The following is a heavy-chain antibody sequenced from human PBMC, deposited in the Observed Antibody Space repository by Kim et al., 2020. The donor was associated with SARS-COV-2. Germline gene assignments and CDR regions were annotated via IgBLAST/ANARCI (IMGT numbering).Heavy chain of an antibody. CDR3: ARQAIEVTANWYFDL. J-gene: IGHJ2*01. D-gene: IGHD2-21*02. CDR1: GYTFTSYG. Sequence: ASVKVSCKASGYTFTSYGISWVRQAPGQGLEWMGWISAYNGNTNYAQKLQGRVTMTTDTSTSTAYMELRSLRSDDTAVYYCARQAIEVTANWYFDLWGRGTLVTVSS. V-gene: IGHV1-18*01. CDR2: ISAYNGNT.